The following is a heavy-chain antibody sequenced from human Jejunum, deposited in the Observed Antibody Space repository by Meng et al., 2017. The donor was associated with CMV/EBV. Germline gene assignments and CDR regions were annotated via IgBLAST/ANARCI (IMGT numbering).Heavy chain of an antibody. J-gene: IGHJ4*02. D-gene: IGHD3-9*01. CDR2: IIPILDLT. V-gene: IGHV1-69*10. Sequence: KASEGSFSSSVLTWVRQAPGRGLEWIGGIIPILDLTNYGQKFQGRVTITADTSTSTGYMDLNSLTSAGTAVYYCARGHTSTDWALFDYWGQGTLVTVSS. CDR1: EGSFSSSV. CDR3: ARGHTSTDWALFDY.